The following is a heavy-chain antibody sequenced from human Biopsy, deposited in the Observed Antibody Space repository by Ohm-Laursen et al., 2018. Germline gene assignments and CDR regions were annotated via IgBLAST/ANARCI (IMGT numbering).Heavy chain of an antibody. J-gene: IGHJ4*02. CDR2: IVVGSGYA. D-gene: IGHD1-26*01. V-gene: IGHV1-58*01. Sequence: VSSVKVSCKASGFTFSNSVVQWVRQARGQRLEWIGWIVVGSGYAVYAQNFQERVTITRDLSTSTANMELSSLRSDDTAVYYCAAEVGVTVDVGFWGQGTLVTVSS. CDR3: AAEVGVTVDVGF. CDR1: GFTFSNSV.